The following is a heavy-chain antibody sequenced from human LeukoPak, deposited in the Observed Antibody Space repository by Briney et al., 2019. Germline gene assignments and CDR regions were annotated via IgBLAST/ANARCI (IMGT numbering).Heavy chain of an antibody. D-gene: IGHD3-22*01. CDR1: GGSISSYY. CDR2: VHYSGST. J-gene: IGHJ4*02. Sequence: SETLSLTCTVSGGSISSYYWSWIRQPPGKGLEWIGYVHYSGSTNYNPSLKGRVIISVDTSKNQSSLKLSSVTAADTAVYYCASGYYDSSGYYYPGYFDYWGQGTLVTVSS. CDR3: ASGYYDSSGYYYPGYFDY. V-gene: IGHV4-59*01.